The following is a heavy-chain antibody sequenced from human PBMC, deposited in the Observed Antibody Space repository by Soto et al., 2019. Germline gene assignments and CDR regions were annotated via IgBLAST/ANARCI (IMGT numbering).Heavy chain of an antibody. V-gene: IGHV4-4*02. CDR2: IYHSGST. J-gene: IGHJ6*02. CDR3: ARHTMGLAYGMDV. CDR1: GGSISSSNW. Sequence: NPSETLSLTCAVSGGSISSSNWWSWVRQPPGKGLEWIGEIYHSGSTNYNPSLKSRVTISVDKSKNQFSLKLSSVTAADTAVYYCARHTMGLAYGMDVWGRGTTVNVSS. D-gene: IGHD3-3*01.